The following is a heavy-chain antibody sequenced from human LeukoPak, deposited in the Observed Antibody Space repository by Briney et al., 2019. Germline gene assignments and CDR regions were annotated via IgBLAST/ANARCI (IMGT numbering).Heavy chain of an antibody. CDR1: GGSISSYY. D-gene: IGHD3-22*01. V-gene: IGHV4-59*08. CDR3: ALVYYDSSGPYFQH. J-gene: IGHJ1*01. CDR2: IYYSGST. Sequence: PSETLSLTCTVSGGSISSYYWSWIRQPPGKGLEWIGYIYYSGSTYYNPSLKSRVTISVDTSKNQFSLKLSSVTAADTAVYYCALVYYDSSGPYFQHWGQGTLVTVSS.